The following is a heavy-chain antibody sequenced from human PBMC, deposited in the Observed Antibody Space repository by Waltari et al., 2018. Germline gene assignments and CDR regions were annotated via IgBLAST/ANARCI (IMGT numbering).Heavy chain of an antibody. V-gene: IGHV4-38-2*02. D-gene: IGHD3-22*01. CDR3: ARDPGYYDTSGYPAYFDY. Sequence: QVQLQESGPGLVKPSETLSLTCTVSGYSISSGYYWCWIRQPPGKGLEWIGSIYFSGSPYYNPRLKSRVAISVDTSKNQFSLTLRSVTAADTAVYYCARDPGYYDTSGYPAYFDYWGQGTLVTVSS. J-gene: IGHJ4*02. CDR1: GYSISSGYY. CDR2: IYFSGSP.